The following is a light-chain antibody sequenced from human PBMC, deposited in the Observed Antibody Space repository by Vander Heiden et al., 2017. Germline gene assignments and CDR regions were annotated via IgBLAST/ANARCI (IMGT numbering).Light chain of an antibody. V-gene: IGLV4-69*01. CDR1: GGHTTYA. CDR2: VNSGGSH. J-gene: IGLJ3*02. Sequence: QVVLTQSPSASASLGASVNLTCTLSGGHTTYAIAWHQKQSEKGPRFLMKVNSGGSHTKGDGIPDRFSGSTSGSERYLTISSLQSDDEADYYCQTWGSGIRVFGGGTKLTVL. CDR3: QTWGSGIRV.